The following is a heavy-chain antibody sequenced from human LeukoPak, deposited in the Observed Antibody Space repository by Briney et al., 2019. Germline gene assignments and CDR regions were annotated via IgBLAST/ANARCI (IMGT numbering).Heavy chain of an antibody. D-gene: IGHD6-6*01. V-gene: IGHV4-34*01. CDR2: INHSGST. CDR1: GGSFSGYY. J-gene: IGHJ6*03. Sequence: SETLSLTCAVYGGSFSGYYWSRIRQPPGKGLEWIGEINHSGSTNYNPSLKSRVTISVDTSKNQFSLKLSSVTAADTAVYYCARAIAARLYYYYYYMDVWGKGTTVTVSS. CDR3: ARAIAARLYYYYYYMDV.